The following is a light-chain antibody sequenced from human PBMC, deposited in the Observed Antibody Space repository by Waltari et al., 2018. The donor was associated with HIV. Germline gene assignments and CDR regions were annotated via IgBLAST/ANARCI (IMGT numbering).Light chain of an antibody. Sequence: DIQMTQSLSTVSASVGAKTIITCRASQSISNWLAWFQQKPGKAPTLRISKASNWESGVPSRVSVSGSGTAVSLTINSLQPDDFATYFCQQYSSDPLTSGRGTRVEVK. V-gene: IGKV1-5*03. CDR3: QQYSSDPLT. J-gene: IGKJ4*02. CDR1: QSISNW. CDR2: KAS.